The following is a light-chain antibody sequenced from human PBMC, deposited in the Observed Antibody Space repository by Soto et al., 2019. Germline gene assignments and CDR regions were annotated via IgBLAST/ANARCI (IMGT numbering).Light chain of an antibody. J-gene: IGKJ1*01. V-gene: IGKV3-20*01. CDR1: QSVSNNY. CDR2: GAS. CDR3: QQYAGSPWT. Sequence: IVLTQSPGTLSLSPGERAALSCRASQSVSNNYLAWYQQKPGQAPRLLIYGASNRATGIPDRFSGSGSGTDFTLIISRLEPEDFAVYYCQQYAGSPWTFGQGTKVDIK.